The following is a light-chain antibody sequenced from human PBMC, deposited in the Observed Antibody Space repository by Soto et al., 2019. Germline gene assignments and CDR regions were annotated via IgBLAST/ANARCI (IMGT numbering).Light chain of an antibody. CDR1: SSNIGSNN. Sequence: QSVLTQPPSASGTPGQRVTISCSGSSSNIGSNNVNWYQQLPGTAPKLLIYSHNQRPSGVPDRFSGSKSGTSASLAISGLQCEDEADYFCAAWDDSLNGPVFGTGTKLTVL. CDR2: SHN. J-gene: IGLJ1*01. V-gene: IGLV1-44*01. CDR3: AAWDDSLNGPV.